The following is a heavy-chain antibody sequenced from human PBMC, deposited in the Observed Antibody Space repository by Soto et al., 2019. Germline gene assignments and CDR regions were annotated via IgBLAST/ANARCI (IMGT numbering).Heavy chain of an antibody. CDR3: AKDRDIAAAAYYFDY. Sequence: QVQLVESGGGVVQPGRSLRLSCAASGFTFSSYGLHWVRQAPGKGLEWVAVISSDGRNKHFADSVKGRFIISRDNSKNTPYLEMNSPRGEDTAVYYCAKDRDIAAAAYYFDYWGQGTLVTVSS. J-gene: IGHJ4*02. CDR1: GFTFSSYG. CDR2: ISSDGRNK. D-gene: IGHD6-13*01. V-gene: IGHV3-30*18.